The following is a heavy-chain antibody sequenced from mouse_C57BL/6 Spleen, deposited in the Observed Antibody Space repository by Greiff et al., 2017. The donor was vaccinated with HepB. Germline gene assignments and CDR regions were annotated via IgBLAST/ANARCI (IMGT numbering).Heavy chain of an antibody. CDR3: ARGDGSSFY. Sequence: EVMLVESGGGLVKPGGSLKLSCAASGFTFSSYAMSWVRQTPEKRLEWVATISDGGSYTYYPDNVKGRFTISRDNAKNNLYLQMSHLKSEDTAMYYCARGDGSSFYWGQGTTLTVSS. J-gene: IGHJ2*01. CDR1: GFTFSSYA. CDR2: ISDGGSYT. D-gene: IGHD1-1*01. V-gene: IGHV5-4*03.